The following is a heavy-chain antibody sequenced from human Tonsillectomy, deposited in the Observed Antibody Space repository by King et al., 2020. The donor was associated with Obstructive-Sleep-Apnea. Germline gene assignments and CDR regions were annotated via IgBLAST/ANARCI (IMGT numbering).Heavy chain of an antibody. Sequence: QLQESGPGLVKPSETLSLSCTFSGCSISRSSYYCGWIRHPPGKGREGIGSIYYSWNTYTNPSPTSRVTISVDTSKNQFSLKLSSVTAADTAVYYCARDPYYGGNRDYFDYWGQGTLVTVSS. D-gene: IGHD4-23*01. V-gene: IGHV4-39*07. J-gene: IGHJ4*02. CDR2: IYYSWNT. CDR3: ARDPYYGGNRDYFDY. CDR1: GCSISRSSYY.